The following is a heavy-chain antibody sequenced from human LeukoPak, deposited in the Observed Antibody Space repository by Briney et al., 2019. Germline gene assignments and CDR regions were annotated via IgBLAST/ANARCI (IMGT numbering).Heavy chain of an antibody. CDR1: GNTFTAYY. CDR3: ASPRGYRGGDSCYFDY. Sequence: ASVKVSCKASGNTFTAYYIHWVRQAPGQGLEWMGWISPNNGVTNYAQKFQGRVTMTRDTSISTAYMELTRLRSDDTAVYYCASPRGYRGGDSCYFDYWGQGTLVTVSS. D-gene: IGHD2-21*01. V-gene: IGHV1-2*02. CDR2: ISPNNGVT. J-gene: IGHJ4*02.